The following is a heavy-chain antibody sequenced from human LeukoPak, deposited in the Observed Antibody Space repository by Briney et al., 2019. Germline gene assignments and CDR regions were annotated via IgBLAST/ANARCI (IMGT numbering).Heavy chain of an antibody. J-gene: IGHJ6*03. D-gene: IGHD3-3*01. V-gene: IGHV3-48*04. CDR3: AREVTIFGEDYYYYYMDV. CDR2: ISSSSSTI. Sequence: GGSLRLSCAASGFTFSSYSMNWVRQAPGKGLEWVSYISSSSSTIYYADSVKGRFTISRDNAKNSLYLQMNSLRAEDTAVYYCAREVTIFGEDYYYYYMDVWGKGTTVTVSS. CDR1: GFTFSSYS.